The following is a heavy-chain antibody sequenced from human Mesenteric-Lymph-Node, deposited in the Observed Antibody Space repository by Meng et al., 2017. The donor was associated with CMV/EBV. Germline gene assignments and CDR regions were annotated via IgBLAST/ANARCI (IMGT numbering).Heavy chain of an antibody. V-gene: IGHV3-23*03. D-gene: IGHD3-10*01. Sequence: ASGFTFSSYAMGWVRHAQGKGLEWVSVIYSGGSKIYYADSVKGRFTISRDNSKNTLYLQMNSLRAEDTAVYYCAKGGGSGSLYYFDYWGQGTLVTVSS. CDR1: GFTFSSYA. CDR3: AKGGGSGSLYYFDY. CDR2: IYSGGSKI. J-gene: IGHJ4*02.